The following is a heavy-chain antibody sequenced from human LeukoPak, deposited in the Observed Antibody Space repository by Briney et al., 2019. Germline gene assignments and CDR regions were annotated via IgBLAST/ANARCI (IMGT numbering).Heavy chain of an antibody. CDR2: IYYSGST. V-gene: IGHV4-39*07. CDR3: AQSTYYYDSSGYTFDY. D-gene: IGHD3-22*01. Sequence: SETLSLTCTVSGGSISSSSYYWGWIRQPPGKGLEWIGSIYYSGSTYYNPSLKSRVTISVDTSKNQFSLKLSSVTAADTAVYYCAQSTYYYDSSGYTFDYWGQGTLVTVSS. J-gene: IGHJ4*02. CDR1: GGSISSSSYY.